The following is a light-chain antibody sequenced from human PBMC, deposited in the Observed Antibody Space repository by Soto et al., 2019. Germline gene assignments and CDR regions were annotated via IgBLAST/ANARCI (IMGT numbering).Light chain of an antibody. Sequence: QSALIQPASVSGSPGQSITISCTGSSSDVGSYNYVSWYQQHPGKAPKVLIYEVSNRPSGVSNRFSASKSGNTASLTISGLQAEDEADYYCCSYTSDSPLYVFGTGTKVTVL. V-gene: IGLV2-14*01. CDR3: CSYTSDSPLYV. J-gene: IGLJ1*01. CDR1: SSDVGSYNY. CDR2: EVS.